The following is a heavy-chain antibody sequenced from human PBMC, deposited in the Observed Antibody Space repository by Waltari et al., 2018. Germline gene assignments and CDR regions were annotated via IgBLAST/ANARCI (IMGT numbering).Heavy chain of an antibody. D-gene: IGHD2-15*01. Sequence: QVQIVQSVAEVKELGASVKVYCTTSGYTFSDYSMHRGRQAPGQVLEWMGWISAETGGTNYAHTFQARVTLTRDMTINAVYMALSGLRSDDTAQYHCVRVDIALIPVPTSHVAFDLSGQGTLLTVSS. J-gene: IGHJ3*01. CDR2: ISAETGGT. CDR3: VRVDIALIPVPTSHVAFDL. V-gene: IGHV1-2*02. CDR1: GYTFSDYS.